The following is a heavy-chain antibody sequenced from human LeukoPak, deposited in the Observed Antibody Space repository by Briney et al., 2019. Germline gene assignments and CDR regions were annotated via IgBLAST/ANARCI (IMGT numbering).Heavy chain of an antibody. Sequence: SETLSLTCTVSGGSISSYYWSWIRQPPGKGLEWIGYIYYSGSTNYNPSLKSRVTISVDTSKNQFSLELSSVTAADTAVYYCARAVRGGNFDYWGQGTLVTASS. CDR3: ARAVRGGNFDY. D-gene: IGHD4-11*01. V-gene: IGHV4-59*01. CDR2: IYYSGST. CDR1: GGSISSYY. J-gene: IGHJ4*02.